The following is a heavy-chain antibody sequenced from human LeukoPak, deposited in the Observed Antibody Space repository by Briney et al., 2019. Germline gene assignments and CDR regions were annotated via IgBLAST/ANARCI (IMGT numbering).Heavy chain of an antibody. J-gene: IGHJ4*02. CDR1: GDSISGFN. CDR2: IYSSGDT. D-gene: IGHD3-3*01. Sequence: KPSETLSLTCTVSGDSISGFNWNWIRQPPGKGLEWIGEIYSSGDTNYNPSLSSRLTISVDTSKNQFSLKLNSVTAADTAVYFCARRGFYDHWGRGILVTVSS. CDR3: ARRGFYDH. V-gene: IGHV4-4*09.